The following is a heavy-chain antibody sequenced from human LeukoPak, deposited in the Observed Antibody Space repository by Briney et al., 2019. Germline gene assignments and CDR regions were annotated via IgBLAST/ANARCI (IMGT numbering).Heavy chain of an antibody. CDR3: AHRPAHSGPQVFNAFDI. CDR2: IYWDDDK. J-gene: IGHJ3*02. D-gene: IGHD1-26*01. Sequence: SGPTLVKPTQTLTLTCTFSGFSLSTSGVGVGWIRQPPGKALQWLALIYWDDDKRYSPSLKSRLTITKDTSKNQVVLTMTNMDPVDRATYYCAHRPAHSGPQVFNAFDIWGQGTMVTVSS. CDR1: GFSLSTSGVG. V-gene: IGHV2-5*02.